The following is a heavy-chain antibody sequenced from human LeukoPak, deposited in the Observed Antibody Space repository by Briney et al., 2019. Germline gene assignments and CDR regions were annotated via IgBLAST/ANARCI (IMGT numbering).Heavy chain of an antibody. J-gene: IGHJ6*02. CDR1: GFTFSSYG. V-gene: IGHV3-30*18. Sequence: PGGSPRLSCAASGFTFSSYGMHWVRQAPGKGLEWGADISYDGSNKYYADSVKGRFTISRDNSKNTLYLQMNSLRAEDTAVYYCAKDSSDYYYYGMDVWGQGTTVTVSS. D-gene: IGHD3-22*01. CDR2: ISYDGSNK. CDR3: AKDSSDYYYYGMDV.